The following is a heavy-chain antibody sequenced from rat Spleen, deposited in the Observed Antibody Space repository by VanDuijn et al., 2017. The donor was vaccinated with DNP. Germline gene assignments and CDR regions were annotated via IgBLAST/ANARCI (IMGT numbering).Heavy chain of an antibody. D-gene: IGHD1-4*01. CDR1: GFTFSDYY. V-gene: IGHV5-22*01. J-gene: IGHJ2*01. CDR2: INYDGGST. Sequence: EVQLVESGGGLVQPGRSLKISCAASGFTFSDYYMAWVRQAPTKGLAWVAYINYDGGSTYNGDSVKGRFTISRDNAKSTLYLQMNSLRSEDMATYYCARHVLPLRVWDYWGQGVMVTVSS. CDR3: ARHVLPLRVWDY.